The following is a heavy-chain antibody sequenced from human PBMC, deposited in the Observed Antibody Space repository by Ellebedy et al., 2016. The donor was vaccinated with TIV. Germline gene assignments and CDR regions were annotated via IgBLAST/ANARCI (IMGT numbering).Heavy chain of an antibody. CDR1: GYSFSSHF. CDR3: TFLNGPFDY. CDR2: IDPRDSYT. J-gene: IGHJ4*02. D-gene: IGHD2-8*01. V-gene: IGHV5-10-1*01. Sequence: GESLKISCKASGYSFSSHFISWVRQMPGKGLEWVGRIDPRDSYTNYSPSFQGHVTISADKSITTVYLQWSSLKASDTAMYYCTFLNGPFDYWGQGTLVSVSS.